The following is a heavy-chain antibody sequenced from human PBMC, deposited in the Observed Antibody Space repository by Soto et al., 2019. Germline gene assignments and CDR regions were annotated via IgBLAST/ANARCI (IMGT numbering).Heavy chain of an antibody. CDR2: IGTAGDT. D-gene: IGHD1-1*01. CDR1: GFTFSSYD. J-gene: IGHJ3*02. V-gene: IGHV3-13*01. Sequence: PGGSLRLSCAASGFTFSSYDMHWVRQATGKGLEWVSAIGTAGDTYYPGSVKGRFTISRENAKNSLYLQMNSLRAGDTAVYYCARVLNWNAHDAFDIWGQGTMVTVS. CDR3: ARVLNWNAHDAFDI.